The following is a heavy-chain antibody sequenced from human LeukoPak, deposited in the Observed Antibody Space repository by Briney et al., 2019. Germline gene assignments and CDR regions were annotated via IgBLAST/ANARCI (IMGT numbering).Heavy chain of an antibody. CDR2: IIPILGIA. CDR3: AREVEWEPPTPIDY. CDR1: GGTFSSYA. Sequence: SVKVSCKASGGTFSSYAISWVRQAPGQGLEWMGRIIPILGIANYAQKFQGRVTITADKSTSTAYMELSSLRSEDTAVYYCAREVEWEPPTPIDYWGQGTLVTVSS. D-gene: IGHD1-26*01. J-gene: IGHJ4*02. V-gene: IGHV1-69*04.